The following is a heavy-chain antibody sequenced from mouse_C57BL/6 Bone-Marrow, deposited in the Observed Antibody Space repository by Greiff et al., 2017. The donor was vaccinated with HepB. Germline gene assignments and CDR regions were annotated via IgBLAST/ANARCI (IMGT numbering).Heavy chain of an antibody. CDR1: GYTFTSYT. Sequence: QVQLQQSGAELARPGASVKMSCKASGYTFTSYTMHWVKQRPGQGLEWIGYINPSSGYNKYNQKFKDKDTLTADKSSSTAYMQLSSLTSEDSAVYYCARRATTVVATEDYWGQGTSVTVSS. J-gene: IGHJ4*01. V-gene: IGHV1-4*01. CDR3: ARRATTVVATEDY. CDR2: INPSSGYN. D-gene: IGHD1-1*01.